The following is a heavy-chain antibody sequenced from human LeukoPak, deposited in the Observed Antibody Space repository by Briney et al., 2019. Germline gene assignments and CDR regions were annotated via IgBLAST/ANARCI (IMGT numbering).Heavy chain of an antibody. D-gene: IGHD5-12*01. J-gene: IGHJ6*02. V-gene: IGHV3-64*01. CDR1: GFTFSSYA. CDR2: ISSNGGST. CDR3: ARDTRGYSGYDDYGMDV. Sequence: GGSLRLSCAASGFTFSSYAMHWVRQAPGKGLEYVSAISSNGGSTYYANSVKGRFTISRDNAKNSLYLQMNSLRAEDTAVYYCARDTRGYSGYDDYGMDVWGQGTTVTVSS.